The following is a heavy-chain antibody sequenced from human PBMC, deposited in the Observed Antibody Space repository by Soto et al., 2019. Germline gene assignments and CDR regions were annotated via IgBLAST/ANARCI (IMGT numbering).Heavy chain of an antibody. J-gene: IGHJ4*02. V-gene: IGHV1-69*02. CDR1: GGTFSSYT. Sequence: QVQLVQSGAEVKKPGSSVKVSCKASGGTFSSYTISWVRQAPGQGLEWMGRIIPILGIANYAQKFQGRVTITADNSTRPAYMELSSLRPEDTAVYYCASRYDSSDYWGQGTLVTVSS. CDR3: ASRYDSSDY. CDR2: IIPILGIA. D-gene: IGHD3-22*01.